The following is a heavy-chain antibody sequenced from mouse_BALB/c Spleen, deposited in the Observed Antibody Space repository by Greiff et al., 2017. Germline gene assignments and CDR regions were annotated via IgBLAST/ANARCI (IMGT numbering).Heavy chain of an antibody. D-gene: IGHD2-2*01. CDR3: ARSGYGYDRGFAY. V-gene: IGHV2-2*02. CDR1: GFSLTSYG. J-gene: IGHJ3*01. CDR2: IWSGGST. Sequence: VKLVESGPGLVQPSQSLSITCTVSGFSLTSYGVHWVRQSPGKGLEWLGVIWSGGSTDYNAAFISRLSISKDNSKSQVFFKMNSLQANDTAIYYCARSGYGYDRGFAYWGQGTLVTVSA.